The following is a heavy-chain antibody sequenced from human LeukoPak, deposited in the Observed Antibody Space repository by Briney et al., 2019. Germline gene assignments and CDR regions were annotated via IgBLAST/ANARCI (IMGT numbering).Heavy chain of an antibody. J-gene: IGHJ6*02. CDR1: GGSISSYY. V-gene: IGHV4-59*08. CDR3: AKLRGPCSGGSCHAIYYYYFGMDV. D-gene: IGHD2-15*01. Sequence: SETLSLTCTVSGGSISSYYWSWIRQPPGKGLEWIGYIYYSGSTNYNPSLKSRVTISVDTSKNQFSLKLSSVTAAVRAVYYCAKLRGPCSGGSCHAIYYYYFGMDVWGQGTTVTVSS. CDR2: IYYSGST.